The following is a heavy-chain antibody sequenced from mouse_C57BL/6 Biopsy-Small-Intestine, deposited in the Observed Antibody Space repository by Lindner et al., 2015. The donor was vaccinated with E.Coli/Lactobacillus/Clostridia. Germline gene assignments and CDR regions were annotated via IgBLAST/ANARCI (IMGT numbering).Heavy chain of an antibody. J-gene: IGHJ4*01. CDR1: GYNFGEYG. CDR2: ISPYNGNT. CDR3: ARELALLVFDY. V-gene: IGHV1-84*02. Sequence: SVKVSCKGSGYNFGEYGVSWLRQAPGQGPEWLGWISPYNGNTNYAQKFQGRVTLTTDTSTSTAYMELRSLRSDDTAVYYCARELALLVFDYWGQGTLVTVSS. D-gene: IGHD2-1*01.